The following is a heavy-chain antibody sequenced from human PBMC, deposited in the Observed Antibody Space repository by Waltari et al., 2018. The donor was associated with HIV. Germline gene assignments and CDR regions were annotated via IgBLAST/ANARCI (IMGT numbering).Heavy chain of an antibody. CDR3: ARLKYSSGWYIDY. CDR1: GGSISSSSYY. J-gene: IGHJ4*02. V-gene: IGHV4-39*01. CDR2: IYYSGST. D-gene: IGHD6-19*01. Sequence: QLQLQESGPGLVKPSETLSLTCTVSGGSISSSSYYWGWIRQPPGKGLEWIGSIYYSGSTYYHPSLKSRVTISVDTSKNQFSLKLSSVTAADTAVYYCARLKYSSGWYIDYWGQGTLVTVSS.